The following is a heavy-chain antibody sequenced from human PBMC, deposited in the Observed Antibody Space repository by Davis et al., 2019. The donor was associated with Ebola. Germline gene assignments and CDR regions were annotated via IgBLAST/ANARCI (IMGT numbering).Heavy chain of an antibody. CDR1: GFTFSSYA. CDR3: ARGSGDCGGDCYIYYYYGMDV. V-gene: IGHV3-30-3*01. Sequence: GGSLRLSCAASGFTFSSYAMHWVRQAPGKGLEWVAVISYDGSNKYYADSVKGRFTISRDNSKNTLYLQMNSLRAEDTAVYYCARGSGDCGGDCYIYYYYGMDVWGQGTTVTVSS. J-gene: IGHJ6*02. D-gene: IGHD2-21*01. CDR2: ISYDGSNK.